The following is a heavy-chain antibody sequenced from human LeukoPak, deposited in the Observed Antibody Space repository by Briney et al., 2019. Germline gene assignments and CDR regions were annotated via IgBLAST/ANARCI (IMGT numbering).Heavy chain of an antibody. CDR2: IIPIFGTA. D-gene: IGHD2-21*02. CDR1: GGTFSSYA. V-gene: IGHV1-69*01. J-gene: IGHJ4*02. CDR3: VFAVVTARSQLGY. Sequence: SVKVSCKASGGTFSSYAISWVRQAPGQGLEWVGGIIPIFGTANYAQKFQGRVTITADESTSTAYMELSSLRSEDTAVYYCVFAVVTARSQLGYWGQGTLVTVSS.